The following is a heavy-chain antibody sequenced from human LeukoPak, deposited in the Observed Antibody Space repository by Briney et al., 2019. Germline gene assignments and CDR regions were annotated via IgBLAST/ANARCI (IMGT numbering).Heavy chain of an antibody. CDR3: TRRYNYDSSGYYYVRDAFDI. V-gene: IGHV4-34*03. D-gene: IGHD3-22*01. CDR1: GGSFSGYY. Sequence: SETLSLTCVVYGGSFSGYYWSWIRQPPGKGLEWIGEINHSGSTNYNPSLKSRVTISVDTSKNQFSLKLSSVTAADTAVYYCTRRYNYDSSGYYYVRDAFDIWGQGTMVTVSS. J-gene: IGHJ3*02. CDR2: INHSGST.